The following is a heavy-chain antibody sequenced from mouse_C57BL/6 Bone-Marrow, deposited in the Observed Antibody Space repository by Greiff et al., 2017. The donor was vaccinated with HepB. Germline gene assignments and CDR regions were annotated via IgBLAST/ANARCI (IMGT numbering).Heavy chain of an antibody. CDR3: AIRRRCNYYGSSYGENYAMDY. J-gene: IGHJ4*01. Sequence: EVKLVESGGGLVKPGGSLKLSCAASGFTFSDYGMHWVRQAPEKGLEWVAYISSGSSTIYYADTVKGRFTISRDNAKNTLFLQMTSLRSEDTAMYYCAIRRRCNYYGSSYGENYAMDYWGQGTSVTVSS. CDR2: ISSGSSTI. D-gene: IGHD1-1*01. CDR1: GFTFSDYG. V-gene: IGHV5-17*01.